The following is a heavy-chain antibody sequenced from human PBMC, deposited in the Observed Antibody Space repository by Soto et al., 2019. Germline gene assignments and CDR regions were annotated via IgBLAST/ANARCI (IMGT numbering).Heavy chain of an antibody. CDR2: IIPIFGTA. J-gene: IGHJ6*02. Sequence: GASVKVSCKASGGTFSSYAISWVRRAPGQGLEWMGGIIPIFGTANYAQKFQGRVTITADESTSTAYMELSSLRSEDTAVYYCASPGYSGASDSGTYYYYYGMDVWGQGTTVTVSS. CDR3: ASPGYSGASDSGTYYYYYGMDV. CDR1: GGTFSSYA. V-gene: IGHV1-69*13. D-gene: IGHD5-12*01.